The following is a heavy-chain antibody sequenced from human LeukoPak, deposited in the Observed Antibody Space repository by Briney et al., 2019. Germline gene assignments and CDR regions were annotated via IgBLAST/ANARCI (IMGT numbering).Heavy chain of an antibody. D-gene: IGHD3-3*01. CDR3: ARHPSYDFWSGYYPDYFDY. CDR1: GYSISSGYY. Sequence: SETLSLTCAVSGYSISSGYYWGWIRQPPGKGLEWIGIIYHFGSTYYNPSLKSRVTISVDTSKNQFSLKLSSVTAADTAVYYCARHPSYDFWSGYYPDYFDYWGQGTLVTVSS. V-gene: IGHV4-38-2*01. J-gene: IGHJ4*02. CDR2: IYHFGST.